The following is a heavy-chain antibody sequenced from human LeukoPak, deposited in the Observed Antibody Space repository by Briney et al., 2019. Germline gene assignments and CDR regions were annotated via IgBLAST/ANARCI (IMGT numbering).Heavy chain of an antibody. D-gene: IGHD3-10*01. Sequence: PSETLSLTCTVSGYSISSGYYWGWIRQPPGKGLEWIGSIHHSGSTNYNPSLKSRVTISLDTSKNQFSLKLSSVTAADTAVYYCARDRYMVRGVLSWFDPWGQGTLVTVSS. V-gene: IGHV4-38-2*02. CDR3: ARDRYMVRGVLSWFDP. CDR1: GYSISSGYY. J-gene: IGHJ5*02. CDR2: IHHSGST.